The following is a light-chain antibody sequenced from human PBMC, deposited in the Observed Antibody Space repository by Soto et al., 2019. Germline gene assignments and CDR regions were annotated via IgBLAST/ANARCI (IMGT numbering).Light chain of an antibody. Sequence: QSVLTQPPSASGTPGQRVTISCSGSSSNIGSHTVNWYQQLPGTAPKLLIYSYNQRPSGVPDRFSGSKSGTSASLAISGLQSEDEADYYCVVWDDNLNGPVFGGGTKLTVL. CDR2: SYN. J-gene: IGLJ2*01. V-gene: IGLV1-44*01. CDR3: VVWDDNLNGPV. CDR1: SSNIGSHT.